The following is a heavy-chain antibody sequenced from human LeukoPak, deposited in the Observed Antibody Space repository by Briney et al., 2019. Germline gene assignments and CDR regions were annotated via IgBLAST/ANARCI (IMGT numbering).Heavy chain of an antibody. CDR1: GGSFSGYY. Sequence: KTSETLSLTCAVYGGSFSGYYWSWVRQPPGRGLEWIGEINHSGSTNYNPSLKSRDTISVDTSKSQFSLNLNSVTAADTAVYYCARGMEWSRYSGSYPIFDYWGQGTLVTVSS. J-gene: IGHJ4*02. D-gene: IGHD1-26*01. CDR2: INHSGST. CDR3: ARGMEWSRYSGSYPIFDY. V-gene: IGHV4-34*01.